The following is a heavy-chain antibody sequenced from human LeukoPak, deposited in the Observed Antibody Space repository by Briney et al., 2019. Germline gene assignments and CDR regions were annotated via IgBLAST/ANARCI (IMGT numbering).Heavy chain of an antibody. CDR2: ISSSGSTI. V-gene: IGHV3-48*03. CDR1: GFTFSSYE. Sequence: PGGSLRLSCAASGFTFSSYEVNWVRQAPGKGLEWISYISSSGSTIYYADSVKGRFTISRDNAKNSLYLQMNSLRAEDTAVYYCARGRLRYLFDYWGRGTLVTVSS. CDR3: ARGRLRYLFDY. J-gene: IGHJ4*02. D-gene: IGHD5-12*01.